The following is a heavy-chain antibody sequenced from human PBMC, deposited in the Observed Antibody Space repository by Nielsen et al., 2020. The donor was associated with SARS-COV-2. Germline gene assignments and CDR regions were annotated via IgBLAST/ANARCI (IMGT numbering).Heavy chain of an antibody. CDR3: ARYITEYTAMVSYYGMDV. V-gene: IGHV3-20*04. Sequence: GGSLRLSCAASGFTFSSYAMSWVRQGPGKGLEWVAGVNWNGGTRFYADSVKGRFTISRGNAKNSLYLQMNSLRAEDTALYYCARYITEYTAMVSYYGMDVRGHGTTVTVSS. CDR1: GFTFSSYA. D-gene: IGHD5-18*01. J-gene: IGHJ6*02. CDR2: VNWNGGTR.